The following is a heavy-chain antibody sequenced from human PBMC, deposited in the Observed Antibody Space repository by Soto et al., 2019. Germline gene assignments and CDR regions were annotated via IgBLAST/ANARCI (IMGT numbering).Heavy chain of an antibody. CDR3: ASVTFGGVVLAH. V-gene: IGHV4-59*01. D-gene: IGHD3-16*01. CDR2: IYFNGNT. Sequence: SETLSLTCSVSADSFSKYYWTWIRQPPGEGLEWIGYIYFNGNTNYNPSLKGRVTISIDTSKKQFSLNLSSVTAADTAVYYCASVTFGGVVLAHWGQGTLVTVSS. CDR1: ADSFSKYY. J-gene: IGHJ4*02.